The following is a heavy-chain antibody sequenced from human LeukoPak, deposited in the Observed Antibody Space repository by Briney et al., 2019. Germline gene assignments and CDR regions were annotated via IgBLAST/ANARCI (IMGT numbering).Heavy chain of an antibody. CDR3: ARVCSRYYDYVWGSYPFDY. D-gene: IGHD3-16*02. CDR1: GYTFTSYG. V-gene: IGHV1-18*01. Sequence: ASVKVSCKASGYTFTSYGISWVRQAPGQGLEWMGWVSAYNGNTNYAQKLQGRVTMTTDTSTSTAYMELRSLRSDDTAVYYCARVCSRYYDYVWGSYPFDYWGQGTLVTVSS. J-gene: IGHJ4*02. CDR2: VSAYNGNT.